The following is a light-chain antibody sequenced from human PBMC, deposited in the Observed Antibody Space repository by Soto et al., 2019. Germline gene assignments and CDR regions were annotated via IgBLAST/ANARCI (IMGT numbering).Light chain of an antibody. V-gene: IGLV2-8*01. CDR1: SSDVGGYKY. CDR2: EAT. CDR3: SSYADSKNLL. Sequence: QSVLTQPPSASGSPGQAVTLSCTGTSSDVGGYKYVSWYQQHPGKAPKLLIYEATQRPSGVPDRFSGSKSGNTSSLTVSGLQDEDEADYYCSSYADSKNLLFGGGTKLTVL. J-gene: IGLJ3*02.